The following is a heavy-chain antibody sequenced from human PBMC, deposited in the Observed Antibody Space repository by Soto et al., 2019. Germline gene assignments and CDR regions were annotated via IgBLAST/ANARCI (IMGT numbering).Heavy chain of an antibody. Sequence: QVQLVESGGGVVQPGRSLRLSCAASGFTFSSYGMHWVRQAPGKGLEWVAVIWYDGSNKYYADSVKGRFTISRDNSKNTRYLQMNSLRAEDTAVYYCARDRAAAGLDYWGQGTLVTVSS. CDR1: GFTFSSYG. V-gene: IGHV3-33*01. D-gene: IGHD6-13*01. CDR3: ARDRAAAGLDY. J-gene: IGHJ4*02. CDR2: IWYDGSNK.